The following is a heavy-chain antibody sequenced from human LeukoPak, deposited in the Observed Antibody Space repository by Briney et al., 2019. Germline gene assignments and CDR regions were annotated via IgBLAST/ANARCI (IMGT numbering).Heavy chain of an antibody. V-gene: IGHV3-30*02. D-gene: IGHD5-24*01. CDR3: AKAAVEAFYFDY. J-gene: IGHJ4*02. CDR1: GFTFSSYG. CDR2: IWYGGSNK. Sequence: GSLRLSCAASGFTFSSYGMHWVRQAPGKGLEWVAVIWYGGSNKYYADSVKGRFTISRDNSKNTLYLQMNSLRAEDTAVYYCAKAAVEAFYFDYWGQGTLVTVSS.